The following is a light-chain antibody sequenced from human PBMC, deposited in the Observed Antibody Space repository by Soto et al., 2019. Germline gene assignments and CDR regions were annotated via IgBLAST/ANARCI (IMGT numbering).Light chain of an antibody. Sequence: QSVLTQPASVSGSPGQSITISCTGTSSDVGAYYYVSWYRQHPGTAPKLMIYEVSNRPSGVSNRFSGSKSGNTASLTISGLQAEDEAHYYCISYTSDMTQVFGGGTKLTVL. CDR1: SSDVGAYYY. J-gene: IGLJ3*02. V-gene: IGLV2-14*03. CDR3: ISYTSDMTQV. CDR2: EVS.